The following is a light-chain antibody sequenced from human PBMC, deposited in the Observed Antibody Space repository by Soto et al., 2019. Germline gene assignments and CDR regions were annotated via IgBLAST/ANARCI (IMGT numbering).Light chain of an antibody. CDR2: GAS. CDR1: QSVSSGY. V-gene: IGKV3D-20*02. CDR3: QQRSNWPPT. J-gene: IGKJ1*01. Sequence: EIVLTQSPGTLFLSPGERATLSCRASQSVSSGYLAWYQQKAGQAPRLLIYGASSRATGIPARFNGSGSGTDFTLTISSLEPEDFAVYYCQQRSNWPPTFGQGTKVDIK.